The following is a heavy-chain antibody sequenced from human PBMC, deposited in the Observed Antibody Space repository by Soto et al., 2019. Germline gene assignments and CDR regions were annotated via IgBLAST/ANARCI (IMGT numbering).Heavy chain of an antibody. J-gene: IGHJ3*02. D-gene: IGHD3-22*01. CDR1: GFTFGDYA. CDR3: TGDLYFVGRNYYDSSGYAFDI. Sequence: GGSLRLSCTASGFTFGDYAMSWVRQAPGKGLEWVGFIRSEAYGGTTEYAGSVNGRFTISGDDSNSLAYLQMTSLKTVDTAVYYCTGDLYFVGRNYYDSSGYAFDIWGQGTMVTVSS. CDR2: IRSEAYGGTT. V-gene: IGHV3-49*04.